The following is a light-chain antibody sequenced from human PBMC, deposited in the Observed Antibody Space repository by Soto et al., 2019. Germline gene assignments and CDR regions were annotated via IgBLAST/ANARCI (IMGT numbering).Light chain of an antibody. Sequence: QSVLTQPASVSGSPGQSITISCTGTSSDIGGYNYVSWYQQHPGKAPKLIIYNFNNRPSGVSSRFSGSKSGNTASLTISGLQAEDEADYYCSSYTSRSTAVFGGGTQLTVL. V-gene: IGLV2-14*03. CDR1: SSDIGGYNY. CDR2: NFN. CDR3: SSYTSRSTAV. J-gene: IGLJ7*01.